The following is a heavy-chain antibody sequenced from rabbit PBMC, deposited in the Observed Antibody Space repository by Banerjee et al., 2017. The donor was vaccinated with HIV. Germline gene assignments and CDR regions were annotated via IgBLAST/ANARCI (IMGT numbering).Heavy chain of an antibody. CDR3: ARGDL. Sequence: QSLEESGGDLVKPGASLTLTCTASGFDFSSRNWIQWVRQAPGKGLEWIACIDPSSGSTWYASWVNGRFSISKASSTTVTLQMTSLTAADTATYFCARGDLWGPGTLVTVS. V-gene: IGHV1S40*01. CDR2: IDPSSGST. CDR1: GFDFSSRNW. J-gene: IGHJ4*01.